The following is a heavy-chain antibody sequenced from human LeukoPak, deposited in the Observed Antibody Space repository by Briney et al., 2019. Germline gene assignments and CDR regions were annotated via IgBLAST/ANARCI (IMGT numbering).Heavy chain of an antibody. D-gene: IGHD3-3*01. CDR2: IYYSGST. CDR1: GGSISSSSYY. J-gene: IGHJ5*01. V-gene: IGHV4-39*02. CDR3: AREGDFWSGYYTKGNWFDP. Sequence: PSETLSLTCTVSGGSISSSSYYWGWIRQPPGKGLEWIGSIYYSGSTYYNPSLKSRVTISVDTSKNQFSLKLSSVTAADTAVYYCAREGDFWSGYYTKGNWFDPLGQGTLVTVSS.